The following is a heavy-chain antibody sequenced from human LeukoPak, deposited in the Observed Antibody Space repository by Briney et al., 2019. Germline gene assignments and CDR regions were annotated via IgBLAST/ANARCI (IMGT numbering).Heavy chain of an antibody. D-gene: IGHD3-10*01. CDR3: ARLPNSGADLTWFDP. CDR2: IYPGDSDT. J-gene: IGHJ5*02. Sequence: GESRQMSCKASGYRFPYHWIAWVRQMPGKGLEWMGIIYPGDSDTRYSPSFQGQVTISTDKSINTAYLQWSSLKASDTAMYYCARLPNSGADLTWFDPWGQGTLVSVSS. CDR1: GYRFPYHW. V-gene: IGHV5-51*01.